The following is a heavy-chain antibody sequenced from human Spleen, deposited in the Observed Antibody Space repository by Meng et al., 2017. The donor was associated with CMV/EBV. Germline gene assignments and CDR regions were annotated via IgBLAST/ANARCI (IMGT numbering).Heavy chain of an antibody. J-gene: IGHJ4*02. CDR3: ANLGAGTDY. CDR2: ISGSGGST. CDR1: GFTFNNYA. Sequence: GESLKISCAASGFTFNNYAMSWVRQAPGKGLEWVSAISGSGGSTYYADSVKGRFTISRDNSKNTLYLQMNSLRAEDTAVYYCANLGAGTDYWGQGTLVTVSS. D-gene: IGHD1-1*01. V-gene: IGHV3-23*01.